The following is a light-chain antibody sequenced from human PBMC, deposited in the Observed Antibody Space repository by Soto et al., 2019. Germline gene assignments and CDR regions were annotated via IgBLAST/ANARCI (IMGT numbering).Light chain of an antibody. CDR1: QSVSTNY. CDR2: GTS. J-gene: IGKJ4*01. V-gene: IGKV3-20*01. CDR3: QQYGGSPRLS. Sequence: EVVLTQSPGTLSLSPGERATLSCRATQSVSTNYLAWDQQKPGQAPRLLFYGTSRSATGITDRFSGSGSGTDFTLTISRLEPEDCEVDYCQQYGGSPRLSFGGGTKVEIK.